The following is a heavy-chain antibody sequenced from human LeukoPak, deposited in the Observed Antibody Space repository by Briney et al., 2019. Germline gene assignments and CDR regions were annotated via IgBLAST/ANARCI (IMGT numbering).Heavy chain of an antibody. CDR3: ARGLITMIVEGSHDAFDI. CDR1: GYTFTSYG. D-gene: IGHD3-22*01. Sequence: ASVKVSCKASGYTFTSYGISWVRQAPGQGLEWMGWISAYNGNTNYAQKLQGRVTMTTDTSTSTAYMELRSLRSDDTAVYYCARGLITMIVEGSHDAFDIWGQGTMVTVSS. CDR2: ISAYNGNT. J-gene: IGHJ3*02. V-gene: IGHV1-18*01.